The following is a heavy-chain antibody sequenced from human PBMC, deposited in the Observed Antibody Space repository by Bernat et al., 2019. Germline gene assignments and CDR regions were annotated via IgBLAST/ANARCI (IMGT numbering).Heavy chain of an antibody. V-gene: IGHV4-38-2*01. Sequence: QVQLQESGPGLVKPSETLSLTCAVSGYSISSGYYWGWIRQPPGKGLEWIGSIYHSGSTYYNPSLKSRVTISVDTSKNQFSLKLSSVTAADTAVYYCASVPGLAANFDYWGQGTLVTVSS. CDR3: ASVPGLAANFDY. D-gene: IGHD2-15*01. CDR1: GYSISSGYY. CDR2: IYHSGST. J-gene: IGHJ4*02.